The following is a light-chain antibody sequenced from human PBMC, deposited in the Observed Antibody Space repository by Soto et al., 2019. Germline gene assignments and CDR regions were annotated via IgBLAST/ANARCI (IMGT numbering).Light chain of an antibody. CDR2: GAS. Sequence: LTQSPGTLSLSPGARATLSCRASQSFSRYYLAWYQQKPGQAPRLLIYGASSRATGIPDRFSGSGSGTDFTLTITRLEPEDFAVYYCQQYGNSPRTFGQGTKVDI. CDR3: QQYGNSPRT. CDR1: QSFSRYY. J-gene: IGKJ1*01. V-gene: IGKV3-20*01.